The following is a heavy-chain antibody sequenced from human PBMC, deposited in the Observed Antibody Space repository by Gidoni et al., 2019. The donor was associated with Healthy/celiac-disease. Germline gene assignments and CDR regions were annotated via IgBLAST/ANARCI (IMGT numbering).Heavy chain of an antibody. D-gene: IGHD1-26*01. CDR1: GCSISSGSYY. CDR2: IYTSGST. V-gene: IGHV4-61*02. Sequence: QVQLQESGPGLVKPSQTLSLPCTVSGCSISSGSYYWSWIRQPAGKGLEWIGRIYTSGSTNYNPSLKRRVTMSVDTSKNQFSLKLSSVTAADTAVYYCARDGPYSGSYYDAFDIWGQGTMVTVSS. J-gene: IGHJ3*02. CDR3: ARDGPYSGSYYDAFDI.